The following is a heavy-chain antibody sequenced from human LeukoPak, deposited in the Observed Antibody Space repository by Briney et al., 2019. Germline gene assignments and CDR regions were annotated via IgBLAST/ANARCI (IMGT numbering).Heavy chain of an antibody. CDR2: ISSGGANT. Sequence: GGSLRLSCAASGFIFSSYNMNWVRQAPGQGLEWVSTISSGGANTYYADSVKGRFTISRDSSKNTLYLQMNSLRAEDTAVYYCAKTTGWPYYFDYWGQGTLVTVSS. D-gene: IGHD6-19*01. J-gene: IGHJ4*02. CDR1: GFIFSSYN. V-gene: IGHV3-23*01. CDR3: AKTTGWPYYFDY.